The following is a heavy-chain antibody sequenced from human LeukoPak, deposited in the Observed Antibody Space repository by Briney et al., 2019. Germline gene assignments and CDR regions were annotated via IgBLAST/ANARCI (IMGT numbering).Heavy chain of an antibody. D-gene: IGHD3-22*01. J-gene: IGHJ4*02. CDR2: IYTSGST. CDR3: ARGGYYDSSGYSRPLDY. Sequence: SETLSLTCAVYGGSFSGYYWSWIRQPAGKGLEWIGRIYTSGSTNYNPSLKSRVTMSVDTSKNQFSLKLSSVTAADTAVYYCARGGYYDSSGYSRPLDYWGQGTLVTVSS. CDR1: GGSFSGYY. V-gene: IGHV4-59*10.